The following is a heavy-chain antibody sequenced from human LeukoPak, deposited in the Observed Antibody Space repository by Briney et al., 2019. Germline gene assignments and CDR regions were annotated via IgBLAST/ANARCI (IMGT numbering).Heavy chain of an antibody. CDR1: GNYW. V-gene: IGHV3-74*01. CDR3: VSFYETY. J-gene: IGHJ4*02. D-gene: IGHD2/OR15-2a*01. CDR2: INSDGSWT. Sequence: GGSLRLSCAASGNYWMHWVRQAPGKGLAWVSHINSDGSWTSYADSVKGRFTISKDNAKNTVYLQMNSLRAEDTAVYYCVSFYETYWGRGTLVPVSS.